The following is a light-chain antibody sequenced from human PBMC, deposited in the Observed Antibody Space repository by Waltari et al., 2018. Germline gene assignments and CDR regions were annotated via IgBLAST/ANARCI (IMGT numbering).Light chain of an antibody. CDR1: QSVLYTSNSKNY. Sequence: DIVMTQSPDSLAVSLGERATINYKSRQSVLYTSNSKNYLAWYQQKPGQPPKLLLYWASTRASGAPERFSGSGSGTDFTLTISSLQAEDVAVYYCHQYYSTPRTFGQGTKVEIK. J-gene: IGKJ1*01. V-gene: IGKV4-1*01. CDR3: HQYYSTPRT. CDR2: WAS.